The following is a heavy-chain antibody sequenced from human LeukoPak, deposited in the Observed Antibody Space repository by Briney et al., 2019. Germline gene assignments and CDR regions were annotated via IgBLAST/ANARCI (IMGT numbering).Heavy chain of an antibody. D-gene: IGHD6-19*01. CDR1: GGSISNYY. J-gene: IGHJ4*01. V-gene: IGHV4-4*07. CDR3: ARAAEYSSGWCLFDF. CDR2: IYTSGGT. Sequence: SETLSLTCTVSGGSISNYYWTWIRQPAGKGLEWIGRIYTSGGTNYYPSLKSRVTMSVDTSTNQFSLKLSSVTAADTAMYYCARAAEYSSGWCLFDFWGHGILVT.